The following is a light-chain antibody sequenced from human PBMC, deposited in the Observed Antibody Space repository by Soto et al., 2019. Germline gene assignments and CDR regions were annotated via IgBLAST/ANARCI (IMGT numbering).Light chain of an antibody. CDR2: AAS. V-gene: IGKV3-20*01. J-gene: IGKJ1*01. CDR3: QQYSSSPWT. CDR1: QSVSVNS. Sequence: IVLTQSPGTLSLSTGERATLSCRASQSVSVNSLAWYQQKGGQAPRLLIYAASTRATGVPDRFSGTGSGTDFTLTITSLEPEDFAVYYCQQYSSSPWTFGQGTKVDIK.